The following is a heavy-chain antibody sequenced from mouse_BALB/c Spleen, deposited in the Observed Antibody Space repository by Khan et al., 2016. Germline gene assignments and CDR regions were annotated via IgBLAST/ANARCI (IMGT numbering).Heavy chain of an antibody. V-gene: IGHV5-12-1*01. CDR2: ISSGGGRT. Sequence: EVELVESGGGLVKPGGSLKLSCAASGFAFSNYDMSWVRQTPEKRLEWVAYISSGGGRTYYPDTVKGRFTISRDDARNTLDMQMRKLKSADTARYYCTRRGSGYGWYCDGGGARTTVTVSS. CDR3: TRRGSGYGWYCDG. CDR1: GFAFSNYD. J-gene: IGHJ1*01. D-gene: IGHD1-1*01.